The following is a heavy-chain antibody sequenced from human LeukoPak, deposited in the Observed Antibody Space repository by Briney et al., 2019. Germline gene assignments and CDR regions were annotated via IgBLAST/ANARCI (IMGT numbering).Heavy chain of an antibody. CDR1: GYTFADYY. V-gene: IGHV1-2*02. CDR3: ATGSHVRVYDSSAYYGHY. CDR2: MNPNSGDT. Sequence: ASVKVSCKASGYTFADYYIHWVRQAPGQGLEWVGWMNPNSGDTNYARSFQGRVTMTRDTSISTAYMELSRLRFDDTAVYYCATGSHVRVYDSSAYYGHYWGQGTLVTVSS. D-gene: IGHD3-22*01. J-gene: IGHJ4*02.